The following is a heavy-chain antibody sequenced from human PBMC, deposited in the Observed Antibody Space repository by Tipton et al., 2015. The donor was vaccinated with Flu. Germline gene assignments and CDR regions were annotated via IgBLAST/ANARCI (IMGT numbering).Heavy chain of an antibody. V-gene: IGHV4-38-2*01. CDR1: GDSIGSPYF. Sequence: TLSLTCSVSGDSIGSPYFWGWIRQPPGKGLEWIGNVHQAGSTYYNPSLRSRVIISVDRPKNQFSLRLASVTAADTAVYYCARHTGDSVRGVIDYWGQGTLVTVSS. J-gene: IGHJ4*02. CDR2: VHQAGST. CDR3: ARHTGDSVRGVIDY. D-gene: IGHD3-10*02.